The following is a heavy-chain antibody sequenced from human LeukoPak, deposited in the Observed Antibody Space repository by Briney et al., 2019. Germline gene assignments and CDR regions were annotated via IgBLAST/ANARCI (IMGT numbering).Heavy chain of an antibody. J-gene: IGHJ4*02. V-gene: IGHV3-30*02. CDR1: GFTFSSYG. CDR2: IRYDESKT. D-gene: IGHD1-26*01. Sequence: PGGSLRLSCAASGFTFSSYGMHWVRQAPAKGLEWVAFIRYDESKTFYGDSVKGRFTVSRDNFKNTLYLQMNSLRAEDTAVYYCAKSHLPNSYSGTYYCDYWGQGTQVTVSS. CDR3: AKSHLPNSYSGTYYCDY.